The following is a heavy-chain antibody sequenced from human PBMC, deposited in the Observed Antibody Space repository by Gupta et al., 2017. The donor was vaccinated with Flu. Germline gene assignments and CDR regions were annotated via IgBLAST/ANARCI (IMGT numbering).Heavy chain of an antibody. V-gene: IGHV4-59*13. Sequence: QVQLQESGPGLVKPAETLSLTCTVSGGSTQSYYWSWIRQSPGKGLEWIGYAYCTGTSNYNPSLKSRVTISVDTSKNQFSLQLSSVTAADTAIYYCAREVSDYWKYPGSWGQGILVTVSS. CDR2: AYCTGTS. J-gene: IGHJ5*02. CDR3: AREVSDYWKYPGS. D-gene: IGHD1-1*01. CDR1: GGSTQSYY.